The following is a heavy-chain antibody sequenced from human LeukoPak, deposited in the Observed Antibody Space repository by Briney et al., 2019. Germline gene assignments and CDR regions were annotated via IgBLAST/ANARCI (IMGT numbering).Heavy chain of an antibody. Sequence: PSETLSLTCTVSGGSISSGSYYWSWIRQPPGKGLEWIGYIYYSGSTNYNPSLKSRVTISVDTSKNQFSLKPSSVTAADTAVYYCASTYDSSGTTLAAEYFQHWGQGTLVTVSS. CDR1: GGSISSGSYY. V-gene: IGHV4-61*01. CDR2: IYYSGST. D-gene: IGHD3-22*01. CDR3: ASTYDSSGTTLAAEYFQH. J-gene: IGHJ1*01.